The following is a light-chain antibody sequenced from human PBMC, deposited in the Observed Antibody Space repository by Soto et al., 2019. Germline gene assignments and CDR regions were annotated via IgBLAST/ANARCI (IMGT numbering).Light chain of an antibody. CDR1: SSDVGGYNY. Sequence: QSALTQPPSASGSPGQSVTISCTGTSSDVGGYNYVSWYQQHPGKVPKLMIYEVSKRPSGVPDRFSGSKSGSTASLTVSGLQAEDEADYYCSSYAGSNTDYVFGTGTKVTVL. CDR3: SSYAGSNTDYV. J-gene: IGLJ1*01. CDR2: EVS. V-gene: IGLV2-8*01.